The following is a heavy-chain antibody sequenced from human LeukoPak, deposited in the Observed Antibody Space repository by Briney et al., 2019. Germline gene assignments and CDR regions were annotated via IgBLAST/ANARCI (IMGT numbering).Heavy chain of an antibody. J-gene: IGHJ4*02. Sequence: PGGSLRLSCAASGFTVSSYAMHWVRQAPGKGLEWVAVISYDGSNKYYADSVKGRFTISRDNSKNTLYLQMNSLRAEDTAVYYCALSVVAATPVYWGQGTLVTVSS. V-gene: IGHV3-30*04. CDR3: ALSVVAATPVY. CDR2: ISYDGSNK. CDR1: GFTVSSYA. D-gene: IGHD2-15*01.